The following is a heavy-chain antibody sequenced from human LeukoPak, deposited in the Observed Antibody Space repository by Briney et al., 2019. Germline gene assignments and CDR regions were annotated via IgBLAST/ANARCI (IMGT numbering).Heavy chain of an antibody. J-gene: IGHJ4*02. CDR3: AKDIASGDYGGNFDY. D-gene: IGHD4-23*01. V-gene: IGHV3-30*18. CDR2: ISYDGSNK. CDR1: GFTFSSYG. Sequence: GGSLRLSCAASGFTFSSYGMHWVRQAPGKGLEWVAVISYDGSNKYYADSVKGRFTISRDNSKNTLYLQMNSLRAEDTAVYYCAKDIASGDYGGNFDYWGQGTLVTVSS.